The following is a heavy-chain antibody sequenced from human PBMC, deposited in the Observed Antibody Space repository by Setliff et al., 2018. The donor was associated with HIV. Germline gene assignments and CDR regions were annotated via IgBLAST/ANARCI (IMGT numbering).Heavy chain of an antibody. V-gene: IGHV1-18*01. CDR3: ARRIAYGTDYDYHYYMDV. Sequence: GASVKVSCKASGYIFTTYGISWVRQAPGQGLEWMGWVSAHNGITNYAQRIQGRVTMTTDTFTSTAYMELRSLTSDDTAMYFCARRIAYGTDYDYHYYMDVWATGTAVTVSS. CDR2: VSAHNGIT. D-gene: IGHD3-10*01. J-gene: IGHJ6*03. CDR1: GYIFTTYG.